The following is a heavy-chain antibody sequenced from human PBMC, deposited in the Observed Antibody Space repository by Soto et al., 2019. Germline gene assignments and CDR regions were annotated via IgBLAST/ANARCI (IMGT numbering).Heavy chain of an antibody. CDR1: GGSISSGDYY. V-gene: IGHV4-30-4*01. D-gene: IGHD3-10*01. CDR2: IYYSGST. Sequence: SETLSLTCTVSGGSISSGDYYWSWIRQPPGKGLEWIGYIYYSGSTYYNPSLKSRVTISVDTSKNQFSLKLSSVTAADTAVYYCASLNRMVRGVTMLDYWGQGTLVTVSS. CDR3: ASLNRMVRGVTMLDY. J-gene: IGHJ4*02.